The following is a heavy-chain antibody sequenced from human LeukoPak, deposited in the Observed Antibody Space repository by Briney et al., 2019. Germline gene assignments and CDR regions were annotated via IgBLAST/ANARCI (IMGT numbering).Heavy chain of an antibody. J-gene: IGHJ6*02. CDR2: IYHSGST. D-gene: IGHD1-14*01. Sequence: SETLSLTCTVSGGSISSSSYYWGWIRQPPGKGLEWIGSIYHSGSTNYNPSLKSRVTISVDKSKNQFSLKLSSATAADTAVYYCARDGSGGRVRIRNYYYYGMDVWGQGTTVTVSS. CDR1: GGSISSSSYY. CDR3: ARDGSGGRVRIRNYYYYGMDV. V-gene: IGHV4-39*07.